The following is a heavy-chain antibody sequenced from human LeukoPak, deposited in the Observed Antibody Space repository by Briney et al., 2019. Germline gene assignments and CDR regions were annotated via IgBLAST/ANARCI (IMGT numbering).Heavy chain of an antibody. CDR3: AKDKLRGDAFDI. J-gene: IGHJ3*02. V-gene: IGHV3-9*01. CDR2: ISWNSGSI. CDR1: GFTFGDYA. D-gene: IGHD5-24*01. Sequence: GGSLRLSCAASGFTFGDYAMHWVRQAPGKGLERVSGISWNSGSIGYADSAKGRFTISRDNAKNSLYLQMNSLRAEDTALYYCAKDKLRGDAFDIWGQGTMVTVSS.